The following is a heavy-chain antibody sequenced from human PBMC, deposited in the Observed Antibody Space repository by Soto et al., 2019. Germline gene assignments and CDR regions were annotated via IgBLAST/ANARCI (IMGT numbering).Heavy chain of an antibody. V-gene: IGHV3-23*01. CDR1: GFAFSSYA. Sequence: EVQLLESGGGLVQPGGSLRLSCAASGFAFSSYAMSWVRQAPGKGLEWVSSLSGSGASTYYADSVEGRFTISRDNSKNTLYLQMNRLTAEDTAIYCCASDPVGYCSGGSCHPGDPWGQGTLVTVSS. D-gene: IGHD2-15*01. CDR3: ASDPVGYCSGGSCHPGDP. J-gene: IGHJ5*02. CDR2: LSGSGAST.